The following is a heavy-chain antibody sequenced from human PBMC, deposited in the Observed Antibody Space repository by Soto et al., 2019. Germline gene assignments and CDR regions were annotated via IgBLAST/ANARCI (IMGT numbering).Heavy chain of an antibody. CDR2: IYYSGST. J-gene: IGHJ6*02. Sequence: SETLSLTCTVSGGSISSYYWSWIRQPPGKGLEWIGYIYYSGSTNYNPSLKSRVTISVDTSKNQFSLKLSSVTAADTAVYYCARDGPGEGTVTTTCYYGMDVWGQGTTVTVSS. CDR3: ARDGPGEGTVTTTCYYGMDV. V-gene: IGHV4-59*01. CDR1: GGSISSYY. D-gene: IGHD4-17*01.